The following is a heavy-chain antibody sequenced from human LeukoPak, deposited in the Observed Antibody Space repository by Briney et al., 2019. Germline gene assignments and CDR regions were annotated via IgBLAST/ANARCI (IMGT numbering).Heavy chain of an antibody. CDR1: GGSISSSSYY. J-gene: IGHJ5*02. Sequence: SETLSLTCTVSGGSISSSSYYWGWIRQPPGKGLEWIGSIYYSGSTYYNPSLKSRVTISVDTSKNQFSLRLGSVTAADTAVYYCARVQSRLSWFDPWGQGTLVTVSS. CDR2: IYYSGST. V-gene: IGHV4-39*07. CDR3: ARVQSRLSWFDP.